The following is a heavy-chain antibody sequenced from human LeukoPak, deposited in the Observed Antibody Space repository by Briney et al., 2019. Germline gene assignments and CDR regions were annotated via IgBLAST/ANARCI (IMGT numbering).Heavy chain of an antibody. CDR1: GGTLSSYA. D-gene: IGHD2-2*01. V-gene: IGHV1-69*05. Sequence: SVKVSCKASGGTLSSYAISWVRQAPREGLEWMGGIIPIFGTANYAQKFQGRVTITTDESTSTAYMELSSLRSEDTAVYYCARDEGAMEYAPAYVYWGRGTLVTVSS. CDR3: ARDEGAMEYAPAYVY. J-gene: IGHJ4*02. CDR2: IIPIFGTA.